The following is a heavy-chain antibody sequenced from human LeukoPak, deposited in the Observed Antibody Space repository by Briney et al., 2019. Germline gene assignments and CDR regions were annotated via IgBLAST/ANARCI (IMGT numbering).Heavy chain of an antibody. J-gene: IGHJ4*02. D-gene: IGHD3-22*01. CDR2: INHSGST. CDR1: GVSVSSDPYY. CDR3: ARGRSYYDSSTDY. V-gene: IGHV4-61*01. Sequence: SETLSLTCSVSGVSVSSDPYYWAWFRQSPGKGLEWIGEINHSGSTNYNPSLKSRVTISVDTSKNQFSLKLSSVTAADTAVYYCARGRSYYDSSTDYWGQGTLVTVSS.